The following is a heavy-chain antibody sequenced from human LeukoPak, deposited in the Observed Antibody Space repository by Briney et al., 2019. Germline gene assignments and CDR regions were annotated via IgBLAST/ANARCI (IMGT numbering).Heavy chain of an antibody. CDR3: ARVRIAAAGTSTYIYYYHGMDV. CDR1: GFTFSSYA. D-gene: IGHD6-13*01. J-gene: IGHJ6*02. Sequence: LGGSLRLSCAASGFTFSSYAMHWVRQAPGKELEWVAVISYDGSNKYYADSVKGRFTISRDNSKNTLYLQMNSLRAEDTAVYYCARVRIAAAGTSTYIYYYHGMDVWGQGTTVTVSS. CDR2: ISYDGSNK. V-gene: IGHV3-30-3*01.